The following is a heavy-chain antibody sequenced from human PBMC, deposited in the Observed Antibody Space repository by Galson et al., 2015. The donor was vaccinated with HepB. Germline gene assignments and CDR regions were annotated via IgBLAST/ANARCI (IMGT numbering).Heavy chain of an antibody. J-gene: IGHJ4*02. V-gene: IGHV4-39*01. CDR3: ARQSPYSSDSGSFHFDY. CDR1: GGSISSSGYF. CDR2: IFYSGST. D-gene: IGHD3-10*01. Sequence: SETLSLTCTVSGGSISSSGYFWGWIRQSPGKGLVWIGTIFYSGSTFYNPSLKSRVTISVDTSKNEFSLKLSSVTAADRAVYYCARQSPYSSDSGSFHFDYWGQGTPVTVSS.